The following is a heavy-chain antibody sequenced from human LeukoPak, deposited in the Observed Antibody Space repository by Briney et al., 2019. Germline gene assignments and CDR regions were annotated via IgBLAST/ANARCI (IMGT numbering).Heavy chain of an antibody. J-gene: IGHJ4*02. D-gene: IGHD6-13*01. CDR3: AKAGGAYSSSWYLYFDY. V-gene: IGHV3-23*01. CDR2: IGGSGDTT. Sequence: GGSLRLSCAASAFTFSSYAMTWVRQAPGKGLDWASTIGGSGDTTSYADSVKGRFTISRDISKNTLFLQMNSLRAEDTAVYYCAKAGGAYSSSWYLYFDYWGQGTLVTVSS. CDR1: AFTFSSYA.